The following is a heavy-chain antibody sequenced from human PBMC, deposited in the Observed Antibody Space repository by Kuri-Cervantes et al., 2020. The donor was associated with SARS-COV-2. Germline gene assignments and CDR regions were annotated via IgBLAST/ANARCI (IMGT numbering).Heavy chain of an antibody. Sequence: SGPTLVKPTQTLTLTCTFSGFSLNTSGRCVSWIRQPPGKALEWLARIDWDDNKYYSTSLRTRLTISKDTSKNQVVLTMTNVDPVDTATYYCARVQATTVIADFWGQGTLVTVSS. D-gene: IGHD4-11*01. J-gene: IGHJ4*02. CDR1: GFSLNTSGRC. CDR2: IDWDDNK. V-gene: IGHV2-70*11. CDR3: ARVQATTVIADF.